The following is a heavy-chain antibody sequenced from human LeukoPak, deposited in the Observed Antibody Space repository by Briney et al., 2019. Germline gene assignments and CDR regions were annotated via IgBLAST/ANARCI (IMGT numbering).Heavy chain of an antibody. CDR1: GGSISSYY. J-gene: IGHJ4*02. CDR3: ARQICGGNSIDY. D-gene: IGHD4-23*01. V-gene: IGHV4-59*01. CDR2: IYYSGST. Sequence: PSETLSLTCTVSGGSISSYYWSWIRQPPGKGLEWIGYIYYSGSTNYNPSLKSRVTISVDTSKNQFSLKLSSMTAADTAVYYCARQICGGNSIDYWGQGTLVTVSS.